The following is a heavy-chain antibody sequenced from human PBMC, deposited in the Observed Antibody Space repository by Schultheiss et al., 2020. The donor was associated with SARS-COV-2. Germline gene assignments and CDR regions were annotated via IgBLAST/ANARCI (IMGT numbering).Heavy chain of an antibody. CDR1: GFTFSSYD. D-gene: IGHD3-22*01. CDR3: AKDLPLYYYDSSGYYYY. CDR2: ISYDGSNK. J-gene: IGHJ4*02. Sequence: GGSLRLSCAASGFTFSSYDMHWVRQAPGKGLEWVAVISYDGSNKYYADSVKGRFTISRDNSKNTLYLQMNSLRAEDTAVYYCAKDLPLYYYDSSGYYYYWGQGTLVTVSS. V-gene: IGHV3-30*18.